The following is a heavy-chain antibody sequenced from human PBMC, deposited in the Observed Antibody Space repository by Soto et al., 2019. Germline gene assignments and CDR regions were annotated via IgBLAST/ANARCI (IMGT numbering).Heavy chain of an antibody. CDR3: AREDSIIIPAVSDF. CDR1: GFAFNNYG. V-gene: IGHV3-21*01. Sequence: GGSLRLSCTVSGFAFNNYGINWVRQAPGKGLEWVSSISKSDYTYYSDSVKGRFTISRDNAKNSVSLQMNTLRVEDTAVYYCAREDSIIIPAVSDFWGQGTLVTVSS. CDR2: ISKSDYT. D-gene: IGHD2-2*01. J-gene: IGHJ4*02.